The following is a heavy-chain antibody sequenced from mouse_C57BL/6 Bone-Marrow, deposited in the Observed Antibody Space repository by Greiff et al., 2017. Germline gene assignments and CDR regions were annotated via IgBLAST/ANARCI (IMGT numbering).Heavy chain of an antibody. J-gene: IGHJ3*01. CDR3: ARHAHYGSSLRHRGWFAY. V-gene: IGHV5-6*01. CDR1: GFTFSSYG. Sequence: EVQGVESGGDLVKPGGSLKLSCAASGFTFSSYGMSWVRQTPDKRLEWVATISSGGSYTYYPDSVKGRFTISRDNAKNTLYLQMSSLKSEDTAMYYCARHAHYGSSLRHRGWFAYWGQGTLVTVSA. CDR2: ISSGGSYT. D-gene: IGHD1-1*01.